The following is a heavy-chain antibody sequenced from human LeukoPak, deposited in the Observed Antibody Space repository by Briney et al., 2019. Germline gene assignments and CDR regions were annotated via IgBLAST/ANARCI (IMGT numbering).Heavy chain of an antibody. CDR3: ARIGAGKSAFWYYYGMDV. J-gene: IGHJ6*02. D-gene: IGHD3-10*01. Sequence: SETLSLTCAVYGGSFSRYYCTWTRQPPGKGLEWIGEINHSGSTNYNPSLKSRVTISVDTSKNQFSLKLSSVTAADTAVYYCARIGAGKSAFWYYYGMDVWGQGTTVTVSS. CDR2: INHSGST. V-gene: IGHV4-34*01. CDR1: GGSFSRYY.